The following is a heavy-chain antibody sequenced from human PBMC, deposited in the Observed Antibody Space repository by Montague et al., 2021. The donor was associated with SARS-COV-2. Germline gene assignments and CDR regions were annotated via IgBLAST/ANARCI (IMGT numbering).Heavy chain of an antibody. CDR2: IYYSGST. Sequence: SETLSLTCTVSGGSISSSSYYWGWIRQPPGKGLEWIGSIYYSGSTYHNPSLKSRVTISVDTSKNQFSLKLSSVTAAATAVYYCASLYYSYGHNWFDPWGQGTLVTVSS. CDR3: ASLYYSYGHNWFDP. J-gene: IGHJ5*02. V-gene: IGHV4-39*01. CDR1: GGSISSSSYY. D-gene: IGHD5-18*01.